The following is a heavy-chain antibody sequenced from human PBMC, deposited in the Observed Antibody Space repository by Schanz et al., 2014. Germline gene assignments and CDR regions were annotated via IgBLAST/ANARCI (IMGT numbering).Heavy chain of an antibody. D-gene: IGHD3-10*01. V-gene: IGHV3-53*04. J-gene: IGHJ6*02. CDR1: GFTVSNSY. CDR2: IYSSGST. Sequence: DVRLVDSGGGLVQPGGSLRLSCAASGFTVSNSYIHWVRQAPGKGLEWVSTIYSSGSTYYADSVRGRFTISRDNSMNTVYLQMNSLRSDDAAVYYCARAQGVIRLYYGVDVWGQGTTVIVS. CDR3: ARAQGVIRLYYGVDV.